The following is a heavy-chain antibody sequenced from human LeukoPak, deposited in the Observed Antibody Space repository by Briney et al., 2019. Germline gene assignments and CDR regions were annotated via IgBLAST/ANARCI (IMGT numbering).Heavy chain of an antibody. J-gene: IGHJ4*02. D-gene: IGHD3-16*01. CDR1: GFTFSSYS. CDR3: ARGGSYFDY. V-gene: IGHV3-48*04. Sequence: GGSLRLSCAASGFTFSSYSMNWVRQAPGKGLEWVSYISSSSSTIYYADSVKGRFTISRDNAKNSLYLQVNSLRAEDTAVYYCARGGSYFDYWGQGTLVTVSS. CDR2: ISSSSSTI.